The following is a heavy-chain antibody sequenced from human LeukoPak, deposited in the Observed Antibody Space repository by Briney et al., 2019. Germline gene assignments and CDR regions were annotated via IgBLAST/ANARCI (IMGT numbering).Heavy chain of an antibody. CDR1: GFTFNTYS. J-gene: IGHJ4*02. CDR2: ISSSSATI. CDR3: ARGRDLFDS. Sequence: GGSLRLSCVASGFTFNTYSMNWFRQAPGKGLGWISYISSSSATIYYADSVKGRFTISRDNAKNSLYLQMNSLRAEDTAVYYCARGRDLFDSWGQGTLVIVSS. V-gene: IGHV3-48*04.